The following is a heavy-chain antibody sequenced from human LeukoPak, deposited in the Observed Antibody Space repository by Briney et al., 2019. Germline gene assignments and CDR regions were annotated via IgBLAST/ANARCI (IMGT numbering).Heavy chain of an antibody. CDR1: GFTFDDYA. D-gene: IGHD6-13*01. V-gene: IGHV3-23*01. CDR3: AKDLRGSSWYYDY. Sequence: GGSLRLSCAASGFTFDDYATHWVRQAPGKGLEWVSDISGSGGSIYYADSVKGRFTISRDNSKNTLYLQMNSLRAEDTAVYYCAKDLRGSSWYYDYWGQGTLVTVSS. CDR2: ISGSGGSI. J-gene: IGHJ4*02.